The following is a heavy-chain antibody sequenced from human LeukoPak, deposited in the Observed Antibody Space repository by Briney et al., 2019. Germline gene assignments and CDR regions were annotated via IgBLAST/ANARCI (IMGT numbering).Heavy chain of an antibody. D-gene: IGHD6-13*01. CDR3: ARGPQLVDYYYIDV. Sequence: SQTLSLTCAISEYSVSSNSAAWNWIRQSPSRGLEWLGRTYYRSKWYYDYAVSVKSRITINPDTSKNQFSLQLNSVTPEDMAVYYCARGPQLVDYYYIDVWGKGTTVTVSS. J-gene: IGHJ6*03. CDR1: EYSVSSNSAA. V-gene: IGHV6-1*01. CDR2: TYYRSKWYY.